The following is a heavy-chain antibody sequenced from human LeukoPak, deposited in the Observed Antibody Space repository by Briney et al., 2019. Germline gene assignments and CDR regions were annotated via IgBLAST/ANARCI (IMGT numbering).Heavy chain of an antibody. CDR3: AKETHLLYSGSYLNY. CDR1: GYTFTGYY. D-gene: IGHD1-26*01. V-gene: IGHV1-2*02. Sequence: ASVKVSCKASGYTFTGYYMHWVRQAPGQGLEWMGWINPNSGGTNYAQKFQGRVTMTRDTSISTAYMELSRLRSDDTAVYYCAKETHLLYSGSYLNYWGQGTLVTVSS. CDR2: INPNSGGT. J-gene: IGHJ4*02.